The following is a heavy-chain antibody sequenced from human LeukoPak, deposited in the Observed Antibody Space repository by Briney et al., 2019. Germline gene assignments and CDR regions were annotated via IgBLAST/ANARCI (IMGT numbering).Heavy chain of an antibody. J-gene: IGHJ4*02. Sequence: GGSLRLSCAASGFTFSSLWMHWVRQAPGKGLVWVSRINSDGKITIYADSVKGRFTISRDNSKNTLYLQMNSLRAEDTAVYYCARDRYSAFDYWGQGTLVTVSS. CDR2: INSDGKIT. CDR3: ARDRYSAFDY. D-gene: IGHD1-26*01. V-gene: IGHV3-74*01. CDR1: GFTFSSLW.